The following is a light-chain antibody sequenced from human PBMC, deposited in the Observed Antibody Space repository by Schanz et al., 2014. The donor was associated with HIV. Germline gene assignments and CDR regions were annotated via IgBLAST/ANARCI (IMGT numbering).Light chain of an antibody. Sequence: QSALTQPASVSGSLGQSITISCTGTSGDVGRYDYVSWYQQHPGQAPKLLIYDVTYRPSGISNRFSGSKSGNTASLTISGLQAEDEADYYCSSYTSSSSVVFGGGTKLTVL. CDR2: DVT. CDR1: SGDVGRYDY. CDR3: SSYTSSSSVV. J-gene: IGLJ2*01. V-gene: IGLV2-14*03.